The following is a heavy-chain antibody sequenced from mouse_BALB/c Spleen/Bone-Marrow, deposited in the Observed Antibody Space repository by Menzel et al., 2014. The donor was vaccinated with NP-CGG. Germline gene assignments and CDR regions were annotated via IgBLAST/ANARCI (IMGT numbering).Heavy chain of an antibody. CDR2: IYPGNSDS. D-gene: IGHD1-1*01. CDR1: GYSFSTYW. V-gene: IGHV1-5*01. Sequence: EVQLQQSVTVLSRPGASMKMSCKASGYSFSTYWMHWVKQRPGQGLEWIGAIYPGNSDSSYNQKFEGKAKLTAVTSASTAYMELISLTHEDSAVYYCTRRGSSAFPYWGQGTLVTVSA. J-gene: IGHJ3*01. CDR3: TRRGSSAFPY.